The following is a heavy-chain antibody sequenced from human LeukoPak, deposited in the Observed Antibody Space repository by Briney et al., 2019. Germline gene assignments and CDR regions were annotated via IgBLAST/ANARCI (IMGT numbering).Heavy chain of an antibody. CDR3: ARRGLHDY. CDR1: GFTYSDYW. Sequence: AGGSLRLSCVASGFTYSDYWMSWVRKGRGKGLEWVATIKGDGSAKNYVDSVKGRFTISRDNAKNSVFLQMDSLRVEDTALYYCARRGLHDYWGQGTLVTVSS. J-gene: IGHJ4*02. V-gene: IGHV3-7*03. D-gene: IGHD5/OR15-5a*01. CDR2: IKGDGSAK.